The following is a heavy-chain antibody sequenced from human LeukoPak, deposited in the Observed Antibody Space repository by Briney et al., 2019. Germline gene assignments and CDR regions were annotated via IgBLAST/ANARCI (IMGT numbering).Heavy chain of an antibody. CDR3: AHPSTPDYGGLDY. CDR1: GFTFSSYW. J-gene: IGHJ4*02. V-gene: IGHV3-7*05. CDR2: IKQDGSEK. Sequence: PGGSLRLSCAASGFTFSSYWMSWVRQAPGKGLEWVANIKQDGSEKFYVDSVKGRFTISRDNAKNSLYLQMNSLRAEDTAVYYCAHPSTPDYGGLDYWGQGTLVTVSS. D-gene: IGHD4-17*01.